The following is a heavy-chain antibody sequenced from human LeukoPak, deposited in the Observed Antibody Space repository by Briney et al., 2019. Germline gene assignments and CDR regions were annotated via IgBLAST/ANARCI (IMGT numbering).Heavy chain of an antibody. J-gene: IGHJ6*03. CDR1: GFTFSDYY. Sequence: GGSLRLSCAASGFTFSDYYMSWIRQAPGKGLEWVSTVKGIGPTTYYADSLKGRFTISRDNAKNSLFLQMSSLRADDTAIYYCARAGELRYMDVWGKGTAVTVSS. CDR2: VKGIGPTT. CDR3: ARAGELRYMDV. V-gene: IGHV3-11*04. D-gene: IGHD3-16*01.